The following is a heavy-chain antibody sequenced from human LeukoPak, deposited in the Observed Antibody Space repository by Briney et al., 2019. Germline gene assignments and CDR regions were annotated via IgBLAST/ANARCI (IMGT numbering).Heavy chain of an antibody. CDR1: GGSISSSSYY. J-gene: IGHJ5*02. V-gene: IGHV4-39*07. Sequence: SVTLSLTCTVSGGSISSSSYYWGWIRQPPGKGLEWIGEINHSGSTNYNPSLKSRVTISVDTSKNQFSLKLSSVTAADTAVYYCARCPVGAIPNRRHPGGIWFDPWGQGTLVTVSS. D-gene: IGHD1-26*01. CDR2: INHSGST. CDR3: ARCPVGAIPNRRHPGGIWFDP.